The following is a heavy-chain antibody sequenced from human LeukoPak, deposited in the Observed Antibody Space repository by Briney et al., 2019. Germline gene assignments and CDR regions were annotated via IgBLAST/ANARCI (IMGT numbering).Heavy chain of an antibody. CDR3: ARDRGAGDAFDI. J-gene: IGHJ3*02. CDR2: ISSSSSYI. D-gene: IGHD3-10*01. CDR1: GFTFSSYS. V-gene: IGHV3-21*01. Sequence: GGSLRLSCAASGFTFSSYSMNWVRQAPGKGLEGVSSISSSSSYIYYADSVKGRFTISRDNAKNSLYLQMNSLRAEDTAVYYCARDRGAGDAFDIWGQGTMVTVSS.